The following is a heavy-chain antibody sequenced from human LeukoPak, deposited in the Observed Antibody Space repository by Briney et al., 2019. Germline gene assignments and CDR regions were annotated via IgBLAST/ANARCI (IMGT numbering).Heavy chain of an antibody. CDR1: GYSFTSYW. Sequence: GESLKISCKGSGYSFTSYWIGWVRQMPGKGLEWMGIIYPGDSDTRYSPSFQGQVTISADKSISTAYPQWSSLKASDTAMYYCARAYYYGSGSPKYYFDYWGQGTLVTVSS. V-gene: IGHV5-51*01. D-gene: IGHD3-10*01. CDR3: ARAYYYGSGSPKYYFDY. J-gene: IGHJ4*02. CDR2: IYPGDSDT.